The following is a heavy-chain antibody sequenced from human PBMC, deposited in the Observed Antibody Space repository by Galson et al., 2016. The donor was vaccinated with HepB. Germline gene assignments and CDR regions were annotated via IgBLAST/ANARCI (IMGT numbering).Heavy chain of an antibody. CDR2: VYYSGST. CDR1: GASINGYY. J-gene: IGHJ3*02. D-gene: IGHD6-13*01. Sequence: SETLSLTCTVSGASINGYYCSWIRQPPGKGLEWIGYVYYSGSTNYNPSLKSRVIISVDTSKNQFSLKLTSVTAADTAIYYCAGHWESAADGFDIWGQGTMVTVSS. CDR3: AGHWESAADGFDI. V-gene: IGHV4-59*08.